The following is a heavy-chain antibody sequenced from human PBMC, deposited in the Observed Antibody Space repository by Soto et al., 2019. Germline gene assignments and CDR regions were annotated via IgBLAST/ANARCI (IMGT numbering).Heavy chain of an antibody. CDR1: GYTFTSYG. CDR2: ISGYNGNT. D-gene: IGHD3-10*01. V-gene: IGHV1-18*04. J-gene: IGHJ6*02. CDR3: ARAGKYYYGSGSPYYDGMDV. Sequence: QVQLVQSGAEVKKPGASVKVSCKASGYTFTSYGVSWVRQAPGQGLEWMGWISGYNGNTNYAQKLQGRVTMTTDTSTSTAYMEQWSLRSDDTAVYYCARAGKYYYGSGSPYYDGMDVWGQGITVTVSS.